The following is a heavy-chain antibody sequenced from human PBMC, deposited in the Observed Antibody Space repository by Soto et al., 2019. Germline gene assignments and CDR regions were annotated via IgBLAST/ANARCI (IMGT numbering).Heavy chain of an antibody. CDR2: IYYSGTP. D-gene: IGHD2-15*01. Sequence: PSETLSLTCVVSGGSISASSYYWGWIRQSPGQGLEWIGSIYYSGTPQYNPSLKSRVTISLDTSKNQFSLKLSSVTAADTAVYYCARGQYCSGGSCYWRTLVNRGFDYWGQGTLVTVSS. CDR3: ARGQYCSGGSCYWRTLVNRGFDY. CDR1: GGSISASSYY. J-gene: IGHJ4*02. V-gene: IGHV4-39*02.